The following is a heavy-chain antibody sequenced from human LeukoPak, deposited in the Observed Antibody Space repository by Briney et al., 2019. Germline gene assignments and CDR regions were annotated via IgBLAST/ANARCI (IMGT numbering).Heavy chain of an antibody. V-gene: IGHV3-21*01. Sequence: PGGPLRLSCAASGFTFSYHAMNWVRQAPGKGLEWVSSITNNGDFTKYADSVQGRFTISRDNARNSLYLQMNSLRAEDTAVYYCARVLSGSGSYLWWFDPWGQGTLVTVSS. CDR1: GFTFSYHA. CDR2: ITNNGDFT. CDR3: ARVLSGSGSYLWWFDP. J-gene: IGHJ5*02. D-gene: IGHD3-10*01.